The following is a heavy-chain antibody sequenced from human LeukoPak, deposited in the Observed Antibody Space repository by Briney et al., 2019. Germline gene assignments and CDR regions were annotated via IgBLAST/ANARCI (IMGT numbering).Heavy chain of an antibody. D-gene: IGHD2-2*01. J-gene: IGHJ6*02. CDR1: GFTFSNSW. Sequence: GESLRPSCAASGFTFSNSWMQWVRQVPGKGLVWVSRINTDGTSTSYADSVRGRFIISRDNAKNTLYLQMNSLRAEDTAVYYCARPQQGGTTRSHGLDVWGQGTTVTVSS. CDR3: ARPQQGGTTRSHGLDV. CDR2: INTDGTST. V-gene: IGHV3-74*01.